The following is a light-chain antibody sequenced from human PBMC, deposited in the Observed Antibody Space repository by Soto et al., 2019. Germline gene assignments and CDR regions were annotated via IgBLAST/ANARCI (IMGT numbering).Light chain of an antibody. J-gene: IGKJ3*01. V-gene: IGKV3-15*01. CDR2: VAS. CDR1: PSVSSN. CDR3: QQYNNWPPPFT. Sequence: EIVMTHSPATLSVSPGERATLSCRASPSVSSNLAWYQQKPVQAPSLLIYVASTRATGIPARFSGSGSGTEFTLTISSLQSEDFAVYYCQQYNNWPPPFTFGPGTKVDIK.